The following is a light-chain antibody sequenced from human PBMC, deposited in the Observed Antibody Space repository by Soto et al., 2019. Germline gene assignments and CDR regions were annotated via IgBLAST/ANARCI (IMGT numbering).Light chain of an antibody. Sequence: QSSLAHPASLSGSPGQSITISCTGTSSDVGGYNYVSWYQQHPGKAPKLMIYEVSNRPSGVSNRFSGSKSGNTASLTISGLQAEDEADYYCSSYTSSSLYVFGTGTKVTGL. V-gene: IGLV2-14*01. CDR3: SSYTSSSLYV. CDR2: EVS. J-gene: IGLJ1*01. CDR1: SSDVGGYNY.